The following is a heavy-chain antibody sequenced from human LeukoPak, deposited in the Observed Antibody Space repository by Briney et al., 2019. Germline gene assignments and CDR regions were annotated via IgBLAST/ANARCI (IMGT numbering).Heavy chain of an antibody. V-gene: IGHV4-39*07. CDR1: GGSISSSSYY. D-gene: IGHD3-10*01. Sequence: PSETLSLTCTVSGGSISSSSYYWGWIRQPPGKGLEWIGSIYYSGSTNYNPSLKSRVTISVDTSKNQFSLKLSSVTAADTAVYYCARGYGSGSFIDYWGQGTLVTVSS. J-gene: IGHJ4*02. CDR2: IYYSGST. CDR3: ARGYGSGSFIDY.